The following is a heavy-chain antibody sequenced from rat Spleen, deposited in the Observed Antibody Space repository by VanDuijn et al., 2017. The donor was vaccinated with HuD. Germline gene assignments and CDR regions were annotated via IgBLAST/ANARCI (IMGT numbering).Heavy chain of an antibody. CDR3: AGSQTGRGFAY. CDR1: GFTFSDNY. V-gene: IGHV5-29*01. Sequence: EVQLVESDGGLVQPGRSLKLSCAVSGFTFSDNYMAWVRQAPTKGLEWVATISHDGSSTYYRDPEKGRFTISRDNAKSTLYLQMDSLRSEDTATYYCAGSQTGRGFAYWGQGTLVTVSS. CDR2: ISHDGSST. D-gene: IGHD4-2*01. J-gene: IGHJ3*01.